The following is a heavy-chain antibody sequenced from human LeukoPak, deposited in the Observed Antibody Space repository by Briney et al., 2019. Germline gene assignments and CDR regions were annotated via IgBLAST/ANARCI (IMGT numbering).Heavy chain of an antibody. J-gene: IGHJ5*02. CDR3: ARRRRRSSSGMLSGKNNWFDP. CDR2: MNPNSGNT. D-gene: IGHD6-13*01. V-gene: IGHV1-8*01. CDR1: GYTFTSYD. Sequence: GASVKVSCKASGYTFTSYDINWVRQATGQGLEWMGWMNPNSGNTGYAQKFQGRVTMTRNTSISTAYVELSSLRSEDTAVYYCARRRRRSSSGMLSGKNNWFDPWGQGTLVTVSS.